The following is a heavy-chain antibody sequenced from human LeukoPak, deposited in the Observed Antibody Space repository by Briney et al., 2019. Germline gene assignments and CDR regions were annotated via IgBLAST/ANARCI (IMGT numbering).Heavy chain of an antibody. D-gene: IGHD6-6*01. CDR1: GYTVTSYY. CDR2: INPSGGST. Sequence: ASVKVSCKASGYTVTSYYMHWVRQAPGQGLEWMGIINPSGGSTSYAQKFQGRVTMTRDMSTSTVYMELSSLRSEDTAVYYCARYPGKDSSSHVWVNWFDPWGQGTLVTVSS. J-gene: IGHJ5*02. V-gene: IGHV1-46*01. CDR3: ARYPGKDSSSHVWVNWFDP.